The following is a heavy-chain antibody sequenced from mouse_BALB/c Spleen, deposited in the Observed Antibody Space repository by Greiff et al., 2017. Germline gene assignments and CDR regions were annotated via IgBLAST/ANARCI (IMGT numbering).Heavy chain of an antibody. J-gene: IGHJ4*01. Sequence: EVQLQQSGAELVRPGALVKLSCKASGFNIKDYYMHWVKQRPEHGLEWIGWIDPGNGNTIYDPKFQGKASITADTSSNTAYLQLSSLTSEDTAVYYSARGDYGSSYNAMDYWGQGTSVTVSA. CDR2: IDPGNGNT. CDR1: GFNIKDYY. CDR3: ARGDYGSSYNAMDY. V-gene: IGHV14-1*02. D-gene: IGHD1-1*01.